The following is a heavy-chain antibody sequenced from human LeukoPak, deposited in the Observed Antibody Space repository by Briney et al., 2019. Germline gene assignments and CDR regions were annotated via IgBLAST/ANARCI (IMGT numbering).Heavy chain of an antibody. J-gene: IGHJ3*02. CDR2: IYYDGST. V-gene: IGHV4-59*12. CDR3: ARGKQWLVSWAFDI. CDR1: GGSISSYY. Sequence: SETLSLTCTVSGGSISSYYWSWIRQSPGKGLEWIGYIYYDGSTNYNPSLRGRVTISVDTPKNQFSLKLSSVTAADTAVYYCARGKQWLVSWAFDIWGQGTMVTVSS. D-gene: IGHD6-19*01.